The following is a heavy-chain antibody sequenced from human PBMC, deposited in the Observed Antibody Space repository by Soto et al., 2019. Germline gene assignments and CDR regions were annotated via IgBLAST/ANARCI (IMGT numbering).Heavy chain of an antibody. V-gene: IGHV1-18*01. D-gene: IGHD2-21*02. Sequence: ASVKVSCKASGYTFPSYGISWVRQAPGQGLEWMGWISAYNGNTNYAQKLQGRVTMTTDTSTSTAYMELRSLRSDDTAVYYCARAPYCGGDCYSGEPWGQGTLVTVSS. CDR3: ARAPYCGGDCYSGEP. CDR2: ISAYNGNT. CDR1: GYTFPSYG. J-gene: IGHJ5*02.